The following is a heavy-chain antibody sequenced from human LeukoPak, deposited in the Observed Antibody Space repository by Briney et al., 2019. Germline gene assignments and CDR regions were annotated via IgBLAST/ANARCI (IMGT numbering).Heavy chain of an antibody. Sequence: GESLKISCKGSGYSFTSYWIGWVRQMPGKGLEWMGIIYPGDSDARYSPSFQGQVTFSADKSLTSAYVQWSSLKASDTAMYYCARRVDGDYESPRFDPWGQGTLVTVSS. J-gene: IGHJ5*02. V-gene: IGHV5-51*01. CDR1: GYSFTSYW. CDR2: IYPGDSDA. CDR3: ARRVDGDYESPRFDP. D-gene: IGHD4-17*01.